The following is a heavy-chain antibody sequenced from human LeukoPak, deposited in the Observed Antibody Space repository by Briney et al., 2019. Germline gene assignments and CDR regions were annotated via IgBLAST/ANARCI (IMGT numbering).Heavy chain of an antibody. Sequence: GGSLRLSCAASGFTFSSYWMHWVRQAPGKGLVWVSRINSDESSTSYADSVKGRFTISRDNAKNTLYLQMNSLRAEDTAVYYCIRHYKGYYFDYWGQGTLVTVSS. CDR1: GFTFSSYW. CDR2: INSDESST. J-gene: IGHJ4*02. CDR3: IRHYKGYYFDY. V-gene: IGHV3-74*01. D-gene: IGHD4-11*01.